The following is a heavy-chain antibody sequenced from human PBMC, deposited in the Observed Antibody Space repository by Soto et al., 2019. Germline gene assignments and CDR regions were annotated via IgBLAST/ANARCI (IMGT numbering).Heavy chain of an antibody. J-gene: IGHJ5*02. Sequence: QVQLVQSGAEVKKPGASVKVSCKASGYTFTNYYMHWVRQAPGHGLEWMGIISPSGGATYAQEFQDRVTLTRDTSTSTAYMELSGLTSKDSAVYFCARDVSSDWLTFLDPWCQGTRVTVSS. D-gene: IGHD3-9*01. CDR1: GYTFTNYY. CDR2: ISPSGGA. CDR3: ARDVSSDWLTFLDP. V-gene: IGHV1-46*01.